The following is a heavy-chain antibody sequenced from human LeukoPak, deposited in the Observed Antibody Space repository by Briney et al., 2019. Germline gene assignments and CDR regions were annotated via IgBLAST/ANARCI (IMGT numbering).Heavy chain of an antibody. V-gene: IGHV3-7*01. CDR3: ARGIGGAY. J-gene: IGHJ4*02. CDR1: GFTFSTYW. Sequence: GGSLRLSCAASGFTFSTYWMTWVRQAPGKGLEWVANIKEDGSEKYYVDSVKGRFTISRDNAKNSLCLEMNSLRVEDTAVYYCARGIGGAYWGQGTLVTVSS. CDR2: IKEDGSEK. D-gene: IGHD3-10*01.